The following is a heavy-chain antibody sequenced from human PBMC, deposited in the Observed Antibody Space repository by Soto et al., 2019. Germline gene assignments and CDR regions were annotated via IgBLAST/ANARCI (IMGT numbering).Heavy chain of an antibody. D-gene: IGHD3-22*01. Sequence: GGSLRLSCAASGFTFSSYSMNWVRQAPGKGLEWVSSISSSGNIIYYADSVKGRFTISRDNAKNSLYLQMNSLRAEDTAVYYCARDLGYYDSSGYFDYWGQGTLVTVSS. V-gene: IGHV3-21*04. J-gene: IGHJ4*02. CDR1: GFTFSSYS. CDR3: ARDLGYYDSSGYFDY. CDR2: ISSSGNII.